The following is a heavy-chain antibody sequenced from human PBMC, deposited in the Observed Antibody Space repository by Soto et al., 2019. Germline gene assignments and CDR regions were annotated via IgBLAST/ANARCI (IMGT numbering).Heavy chain of an antibody. J-gene: IGHJ4*02. Sequence: GGSLRLSCAASGFTFSSYWMHWVRQAPGKGLVWVSRINSDGSSTSYADSMKGRFTISRDNAKNTLYLQMNSLRAEDTAVYYCASPTGYNWNYRWGQGTLVTVSS. CDR1: GFTFSSYW. CDR2: INSDGSST. CDR3: ASPTGYNWNYR. V-gene: IGHV3-74*01. D-gene: IGHD1-7*01.